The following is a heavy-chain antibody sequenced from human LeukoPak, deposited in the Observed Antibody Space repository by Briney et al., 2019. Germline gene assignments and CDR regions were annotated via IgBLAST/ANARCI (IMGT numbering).Heavy chain of an antibody. Sequence: PGGSLRLSCAVSGFPSSSYSMSWVRQAPGKGLEWVSGISGSGATTDYADSVRGRVAISRDNSKNTLYVQMNSLRADDTAIYFCAKDTSIVTVLGALHIWGHGTTVTVSS. J-gene: IGHJ3*02. CDR1: GFPSSSYS. V-gene: IGHV3-23*01. D-gene: IGHD2-21*02. CDR2: ISGSGATT. CDR3: AKDTSIVTVLGALHI.